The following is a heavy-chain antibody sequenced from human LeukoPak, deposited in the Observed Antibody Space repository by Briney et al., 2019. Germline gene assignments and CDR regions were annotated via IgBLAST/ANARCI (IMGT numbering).Heavy chain of an antibody. Sequence: PGGSLRLSCAASGFTFNIDWMTWVRQAPGKGLEWGANINEDGNTGQYVDSVKGRFTISRDNAKNSLYLQMNSLRAEDTGVYYCARDCPRAGGSCHSHWGRGTLVTVSS. J-gene: IGHJ4*02. CDR1: GFTFNIDW. CDR2: INEDGNTG. V-gene: IGHV3-7*04. D-gene: IGHD2-8*02. CDR3: ARDCPRAGGSCHSH.